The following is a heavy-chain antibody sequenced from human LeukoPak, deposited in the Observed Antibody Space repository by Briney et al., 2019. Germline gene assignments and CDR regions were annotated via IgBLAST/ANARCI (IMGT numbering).Heavy chain of an antibody. CDR1: GFTFSSFG. Sequence: GGSLRLSCAVSGFTFSSFGMSWVRQAPGKGLEWVSVISGSGGTTYYADSVKGRFTISRDNSKNMLYLQMNSLRAEDTAVYYCAKGYYYDRNQWGQGTLVTVSS. V-gene: IGHV3-23*01. D-gene: IGHD3-22*01. J-gene: IGHJ4*02. CDR3: AKGYYYDRNQ. CDR2: ISGSGGTT.